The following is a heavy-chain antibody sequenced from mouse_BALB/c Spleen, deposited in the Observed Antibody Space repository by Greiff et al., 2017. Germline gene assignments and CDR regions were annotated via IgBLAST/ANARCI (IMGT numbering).Heavy chain of an antibody. Sequence: QVQLKESGAELVRPGASVTLSCKASGYTFTDYEMHWVKQTPVHGLEWIGAIDPETGGTAYNQKFKGKATLTADKSSSTAYMELRSLTSEDSAVYYCTRCRYDYDKRGPWFAYWGQGTLVTVSA. CDR2: IDPETGGT. CDR3: TRCRYDYDKRGPWFAY. J-gene: IGHJ3*01. CDR1: GYTFTDYE. D-gene: IGHD2-4*01. V-gene: IGHV1-15*01.